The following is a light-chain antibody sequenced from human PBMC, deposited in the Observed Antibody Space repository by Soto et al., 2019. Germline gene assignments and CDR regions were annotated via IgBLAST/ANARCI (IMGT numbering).Light chain of an antibody. J-gene: IGLJ3*02. Sequence: QSVLTQPASVSGSPGQSITISCTGTSSDVGAYNLVSWYQQHPGKAPKLIIYEVTKRPSGVSNRFSGSKSGNTASLTISGLQADDEADYCCCSHAGSGTFELVFGGGTELTVL. V-gene: IGLV2-23*02. CDR2: EVT. CDR3: CSHAGSGTFELV. CDR1: SSDVGAYNL.